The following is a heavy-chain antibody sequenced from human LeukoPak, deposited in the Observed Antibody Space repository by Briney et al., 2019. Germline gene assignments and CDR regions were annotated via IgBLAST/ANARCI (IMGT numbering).Heavy chain of an antibody. CDR1: GGSISSSSYY. CDR3: ARRGFGELCLDP. Sequence: SETLSLTCTVSGGSISSSSYYWGWIRQPPGKGLEWIGTVYYSGITYYNPSLKSRVTISVDTSKNQFSLKLSSVTAADTAVYYCARRGFGELCLDPWGQGTLVTVSS. CDR2: VYYSGIT. J-gene: IGHJ5*02. D-gene: IGHD3-10*01. V-gene: IGHV4-39*01.